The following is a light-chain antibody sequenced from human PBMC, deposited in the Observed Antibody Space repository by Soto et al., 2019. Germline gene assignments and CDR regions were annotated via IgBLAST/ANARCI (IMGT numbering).Light chain of an antibody. J-gene: IGKJ5*01. V-gene: IGKV1-33*01. CDR3: QQYENLPT. Sequence: DIQMTQSPSSLSASVGARVTITCQASQNINNYLNWYQQKPGRAPKLLIYDASNLEAGVPSRFRGSGSGTDFTCTISRLQPEDIATDYCQQYENLPTVGQGTRLEIK. CDR1: QNINNY. CDR2: DAS.